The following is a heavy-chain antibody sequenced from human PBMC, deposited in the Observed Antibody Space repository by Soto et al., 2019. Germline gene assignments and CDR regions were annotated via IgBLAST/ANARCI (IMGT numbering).Heavy chain of an antibody. V-gene: IGHV3-30*18. D-gene: IGHD1-26*01. CDR1: GFTFSHYG. CDR2: NSYDGSNK. J-gene: IGHJ4*02. CDR3: AKYSGKYQGPIDY. Sequence: QVQLVESGGGVVQPGRSLRLSWAASGFTFSHYGIHWVRQAPGKGLDWLAVNSYDGSNKHYADSVKGRFTVSRDNSKNTLYLQMTRLRAEDTAVYFCAKYSGKYQGPIDYWGQGPLVTVSS.